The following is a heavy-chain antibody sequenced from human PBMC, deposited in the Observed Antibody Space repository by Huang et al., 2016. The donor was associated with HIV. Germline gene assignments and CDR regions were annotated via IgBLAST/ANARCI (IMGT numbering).Heavy chain of an antibody. V-gene: IGHV1-69*13. D-gene: IGHD5-18*01. J-gene: IGHJ5*02. CDR1: GGTFSSYA. CDR3: ARTAYSYGFRQGYNWFDP. CDR2: IIPIFGTA. Sequence: QVLLVQSGAEVRKPGSSVKVSCTAFGGTFSSYAISWVRQAHGQGLEWMGGIIPIFGTANYTQKCQGRVTITVNEYTNTGDVELTRLTSEDTAVYYCARTAYSYGFRQGYNWFDPWGQGTPVTVSS.